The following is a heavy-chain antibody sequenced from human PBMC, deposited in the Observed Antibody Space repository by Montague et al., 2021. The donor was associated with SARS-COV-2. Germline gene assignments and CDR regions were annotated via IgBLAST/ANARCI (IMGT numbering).Heavy chain of an antibody. CDR1: GGSISSSSYF. V-gene: IGHV4-39*01. Sequence: SETLSLTCTVSGGSISSSSYFWGWIHQPPGKGLEWIGSIYYSGSTYYNPSLKSRVTISVDTSKNQFSLKLSSVTAADTAVFYCARKTNRGLTIFGVVTASYCFDYWGQGTLVTVSS. CDR2: IYYSGST. CDR3: ARKTNRGLTIFGVVTASYCFDY. J-gene: IGHJ4*02. D-gene: IGHD3-3*01.